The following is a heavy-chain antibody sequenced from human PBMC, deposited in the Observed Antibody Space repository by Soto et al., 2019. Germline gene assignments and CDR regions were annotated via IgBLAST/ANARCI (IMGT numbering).Heavy chain of an antibody. CDR1: GGSISSGGYY. J-gene: IGHJ6*03. V-gene: IGHV4-31*03. D-gene: IGHD2-15*01. CDR3: ARATSKYCSGGSCYYYYYYYYMDV. Sequence: SETLSLTCTVSGGSISSGGYYLSWIRQHPGKGLEWIGYIYYSGSTYYNPSLKSRVTISVDTSKNQFSLKLSSVTAADTAVYYCARATSKYCSGGSCYYYYYYYYMDVWGKGTTVTVSS. CDR2: IYYSGST.